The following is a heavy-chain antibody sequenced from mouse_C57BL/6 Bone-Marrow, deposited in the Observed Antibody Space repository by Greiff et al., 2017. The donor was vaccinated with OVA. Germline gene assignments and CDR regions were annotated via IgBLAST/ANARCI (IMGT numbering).Heavy chain of an antibody. CDR1: GFTFSDYY. CDR2: ISNGGGST. Sequence: EVMLVESGGGLVQPGGSLKLSCAASGFTFSDYYMYWVRQTPEKRLEWVAYISNGGGSTYYPDTVKGRFTISRDNAKNTLYLQMSRLKSEDTAMYYCARHGYYGFDYWGQGTTLTVSS. CDR3: ARHGYYGFDY. J-gene: IGHJ2*01. D-gene: IGHD1-1*01. V-gene: IGHV5-12*01.